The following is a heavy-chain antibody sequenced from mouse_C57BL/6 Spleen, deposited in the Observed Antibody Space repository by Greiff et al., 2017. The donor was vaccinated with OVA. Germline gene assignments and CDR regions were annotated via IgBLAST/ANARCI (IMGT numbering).Heavy chain of an antibody. J-gene: IGHJ1*03. D-gene: IGHD1-1*01. CDR2: ISSCGSYT. V-gene: IGHV5-6*01. CDR3: ARPSTVVSWYFDV. Sequence: EVQLVESGGDLVKPGGSLKLSCAASGFTFSSYGMSWVRQTPDKRLEWVATISSCGSYTYYPDSVKGRFTISRDNAKNTLYLQMSSLKSEDTAMYYCARPSTVVSWYFDVWGT. CDR1: GFTFSSYG.